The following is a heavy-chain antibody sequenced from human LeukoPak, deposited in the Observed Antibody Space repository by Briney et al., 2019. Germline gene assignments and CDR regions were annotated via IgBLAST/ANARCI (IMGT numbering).Heavy chain of an antibody. J-gene: IGHJ4*02. CDR2: IWYDGSNK. V-gene: IGHV3-33*01. D-gene: IGHD6-6*01. Sequence: GGSLRLSCAASGFTFSSYGMPWVRQAPGKGLEWVAVIWYDGSNKYYADSVKGRFTISRDNSKNTLYLQMNSLRAEDTAVYYCARDRLAARRSGGLDYWGQGTLVTVSS. CDR3: ARDRLAARRSGGLDY. CDR1: GFTFSSYG.